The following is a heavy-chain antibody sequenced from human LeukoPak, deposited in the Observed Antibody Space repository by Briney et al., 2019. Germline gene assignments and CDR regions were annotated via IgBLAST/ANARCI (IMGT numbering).Heavy chain of an antibody. CDR3: ARDQAIAGARLWY. CDR2: ISAYNGNT. CDR1: GYTFTSSG. J-gene: IGHJ4*02. D-gene: IGHD6-13*01. V-gene: IGHV1-18*01. Sequence: ASVKDSPKASGYTFTSSGISWVYQAPGQGLEWMGWISAYNGNTDYAQNLQGRVTMTTDTSTRTAYMEMRSLRSDDTAVTHWARDQAIAGARLWYWGQGTLGTVSS.